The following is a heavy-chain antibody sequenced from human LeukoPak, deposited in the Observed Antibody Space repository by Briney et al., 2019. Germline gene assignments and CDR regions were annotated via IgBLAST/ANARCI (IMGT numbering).Heavy chain of an antibody. CDR2: INHSGST. CDR1: GGSFSGYY. J-gene: IGHJ4*02. CDR3: ARGRALGYCTNGVCYXYYFDX. Sequence: SETLSLTCAVYGGSFSGYYWSWIRQPPGKGLEWIGEINHSGSTNYNPSLKSRVTISVDTSKNQFSLKLSSVTAADTAVYYCARGRALGYCTNGVCYXYYFDXXXXGTLVTV. V-gene: IGHV4-34*01. D-gene: IGHD2-8*01.